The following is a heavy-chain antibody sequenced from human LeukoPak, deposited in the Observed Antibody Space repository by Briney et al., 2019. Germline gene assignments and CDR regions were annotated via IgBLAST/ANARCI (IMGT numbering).Heavy chain of an antibody. D-gene: IGHD2-2*01. CDR3: AKVPGKGYCSSTSCRNDY. V-gene: IGHV3-23*01. J-gene: IGHJ4*02. Sequence: GGSLRLSCAASGFTFSSYAMSWVRQAPGKGLEWVSAISGSGGITYYGDSVKGLFTISSDNSKNTLYLQMNSLRDEDTAVYYCAKVPGKGYCSSTSCRNDYWGQGTLVTVSS. CDR1: GFTFSSYA. CDR2: ISGSGGIT.